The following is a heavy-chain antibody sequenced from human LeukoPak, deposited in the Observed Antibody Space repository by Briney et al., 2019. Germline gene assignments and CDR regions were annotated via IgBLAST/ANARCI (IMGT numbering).Heavy chain of an antibody. Sequence: GGSLRLSCGASGFTFSSYWMSWVRQAPGKGLEWVANIKEDGSEKYYVDSAKGRFTISRDNPKNTLYLQMNSLRAEDTAVYYCAKAGSSGWYMNYFDYWGQGTLVTVSS. CDR3: AKAGSSGWYMNYFDY. D-gene: IGHD6-19*01. CDR2: IKEDGSEK. V-gene: IGHV3-7*03. CDR1: GFTFSSYW. J-gene: IGHJ4*02.